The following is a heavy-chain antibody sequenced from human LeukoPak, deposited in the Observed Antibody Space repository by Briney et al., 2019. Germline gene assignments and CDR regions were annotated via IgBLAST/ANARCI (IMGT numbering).Heavy chain of an antibody. Sequence: GRSLRLSRAASGFTFEEYGMHWVRQAPGKGLEWVSGISWNGGSIGYADSVKGRFTISRDNAKNSLYLQMTSLRVEDTAFYYCAKESRSWWLPPLGNDYWGQGTLVTVSS. D-gene: IGHD2-15*01. CDR2: ISWNGGSI. V-gene: IGHV3-9*01. CDR3: AKESRSWWLPPLGNDY. CDR1: GFTFEEYG. J-gene: IGHJ4*02.